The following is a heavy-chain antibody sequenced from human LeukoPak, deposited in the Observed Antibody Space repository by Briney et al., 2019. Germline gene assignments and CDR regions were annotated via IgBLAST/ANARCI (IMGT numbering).Heavy chain of an antibody. D-gene: IGHD2-2*01. Sequence: ASVKVSCKASGYTFTSYGISWVRQAPGQGLEWMGWINPNSGGTNYAQKFQGRVTMTRDTSISTAYMELSRLRSDNTAVYYCAADQLLSYYYGMDVWGQGTTVTVSS. J-gene: IGHJ6*02. CDR3: AADQLLSYYYGMDV. CDR1: GYTFTSYG. CDR2: INPNSGGT. V-gene: IGHV1-2*02.